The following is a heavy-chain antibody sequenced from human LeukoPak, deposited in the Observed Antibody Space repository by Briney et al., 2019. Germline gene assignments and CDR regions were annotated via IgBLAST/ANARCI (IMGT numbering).Heavy chain of an antibody. V-gene: IGHV3-7*03. CDR1: GFTFNKYW. CDR2: IKLDGSEK. J-gene: IGHJ4*02. D-gene: IGHD3-3*01. Sequence: GGSLRLSCVASGFTFNKYWMSWVRQAPGKGLEWVANIKLDGSEKNYVDSVKGRFTISRDDTKNSLYLQMNSLRAEDTAVFYCARDQYDTWSRRGNFDSWGQGTLVIVSS. CDR3: ARDQYDTWSRRGNFDS.